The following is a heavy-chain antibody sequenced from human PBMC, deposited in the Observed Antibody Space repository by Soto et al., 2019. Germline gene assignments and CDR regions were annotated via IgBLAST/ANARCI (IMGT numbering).Heavy chain of an antibody. V-gene: IGHV3-33*01. CDR3: ARGPSSVLYSPTGGWFDP. Sequence: QVQLVESGGGVVQPGRSLRLSCAASGFTFSSYGMHWVRQAPGKGLEWVAVIWYDGSNKYYADSVKGRFTISRDNSKNTLYLQMNSLRAEDTAVYYCARGPSSVLYSPTGGWFDPWGQGTLVTVSS. CDR1: GFTFSSYG. D-gene: IGHD6-13*01. J-gene: IGHJ5*02. CDR2: IWYDGSNK.